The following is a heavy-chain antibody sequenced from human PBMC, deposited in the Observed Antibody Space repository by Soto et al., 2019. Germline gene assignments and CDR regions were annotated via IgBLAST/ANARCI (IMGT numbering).Heavy chain of an antibody. CDR1: GFTFSNAW. CDR3: TTETRQKYYDFWSGSAGTHNWFDP. CDR2: IKSKTDGGTT. Sequence: EVQLVESGGGLVKPGGSLRLSCAASGFTFSNAWMSWVRQAPGKGLEWVGRIKSKTDGGTTDYAAPVKGRFTISRDDSKNTLYLQMNSLKTEDTAVYYCTTETRQKYYDFWSGSAGTHNWFDPWGQGTLVTVSS. V-gene: IGHV3-15*01. J-gene: IGHJ5*02. D-gene: IGHD3-3*01.